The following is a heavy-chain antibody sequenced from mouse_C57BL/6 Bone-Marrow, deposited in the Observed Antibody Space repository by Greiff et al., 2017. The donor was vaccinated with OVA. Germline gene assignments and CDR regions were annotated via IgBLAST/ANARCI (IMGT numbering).Heavy chain of an antibody. CDR3: TLRPLR. D-gene: IGHD1-2*01. J-gene: IGHJ2*01. CDR1: GFNIKDDY. CDR2: IDPETGDT. V-gene: IGHV14-4*01. Sequence: EVQLQQSGVVLVRPGASVKLFCTASGFNIKDDYMHRVMQRPELGLEWIGWIDPETGDTEYASKVQGKATITADTSSNTAYLQLSSLTSEDTAVYYCTLRPLRWGQGTTLAVSS.